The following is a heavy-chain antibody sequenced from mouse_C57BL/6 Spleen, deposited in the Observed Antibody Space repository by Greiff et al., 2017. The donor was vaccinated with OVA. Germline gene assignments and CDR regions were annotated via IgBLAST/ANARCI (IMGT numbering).Heavy chain of an antibody. V-gene: IGHV3-6*01. J-gene: IGHJ4*01. Sequence: EVKLMESGPGLVKPSQSLSLTCSVTGYSITSGYYWNWIRQFPGNKLEWMGYISYDGSNNYNPSLKNRISITRDTSKNQFFLKLNSVTTEDTATYYCARDLGITTVPVDYYAMDYWGQGTSVTVSS. D-gene: IGHD1-1*01. CDR3: ARDLGITTVPVDYYAMDY. CDR2: ISYDGSN. CDR1: GYSITSGYY.